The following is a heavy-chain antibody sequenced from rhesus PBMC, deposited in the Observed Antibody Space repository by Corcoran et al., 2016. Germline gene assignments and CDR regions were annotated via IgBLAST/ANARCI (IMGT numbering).Heavy chain of an antibody. J-gene: IGHJ5-1*01. Sequence: QVQLVQSGAEVKKPVSSVKVSCKASGYTFTDYYMHWVRQAPRQGLEWMGWIDPYNGNTKYEQKFQGRVTMTSDTSTSTAYMELSSLRSEDTAVYYCASLMEVADVWGPGVLVTVSS. CDR1: GYTFTDYY. D-gene: IGHD2-33*01. CDR2: IDPYNGNT. V-gene: IGHV1S2*01. CDR3: ASLMEVADV.